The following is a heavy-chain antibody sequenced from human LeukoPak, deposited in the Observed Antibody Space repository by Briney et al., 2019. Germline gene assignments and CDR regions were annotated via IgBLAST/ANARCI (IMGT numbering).Heavy chain of an antibody. CDR3: ARGPVLDHDGGGYYYFDY. CDR1: GGSFSANY. Sequence: SETLSLTCVVYGGSFSANYWSWICQPPGRGLEWIGEINHSGSTKYNPSLKSRVTISVDTSKNQFSLKLSSVTAADTAVYYCARGPVLDHDGGGYYYFDYWGQGTLVTVSS. CDR2: INHSGST. V-gene: IGHV4-34*01. D-gene: IGHD3-22*01. J-gene: IGHJ4*02.